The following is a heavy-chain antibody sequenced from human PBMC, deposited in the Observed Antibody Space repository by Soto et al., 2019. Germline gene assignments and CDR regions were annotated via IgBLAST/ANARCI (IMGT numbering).Heavy chain of an antibody. V-gene: IGHV1-3*01. J-gene: IGHJ4*02. Sequence: GASVKVSCKASGYSFASYAMHWVRQAPGQRLEWMGWINAGNGNTKYSQKFQGRVTITRDTSASTAYMELSSLRSEDTAVYYCARDMEFGLSDYWGQGTLVTVSS. CDR3: ARDMEFGLSDY. CDR1: GYSFASYA. D-gene: IGHD3-10*01. CDR2: INAGNGNT.